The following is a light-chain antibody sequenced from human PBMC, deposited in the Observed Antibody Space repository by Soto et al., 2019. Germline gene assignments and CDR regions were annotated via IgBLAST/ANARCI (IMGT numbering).Light chain of an antibody. J-gene: IGLJ1*01. CDR3: PVWDDGLVRLYA. CDR2: NNT. Sequence: QSVLTQPPSTYGTPGQSVTISCSGSSSNIRKNTVDSYRHVPGAAPRLLVYNNTPLPSGVPDRFSGSKSGTSASLAISGLQSDYESDYYCPVWDDGLVRLYAFGTGTKLTVL. CDR1: SSNIRKNT. V-gene: IGLV1-44*01.